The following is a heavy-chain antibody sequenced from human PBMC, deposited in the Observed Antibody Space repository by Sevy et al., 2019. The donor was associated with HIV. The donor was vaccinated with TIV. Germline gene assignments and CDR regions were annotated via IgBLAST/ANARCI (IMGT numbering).Heavy chain of an antibody. J-gene: IGHJ4*02. CDR3: TRGSRGTFGS. D-gene: IGHD1-26*01. Sequence: RGYLRLSCAASGFTFTSDYMHWVRQPPGKGLVWVSHINTDGKIISYADSVKGRFTTSRDNAKNTLYLHMNSLRAEDTAVYYCTRGSRGTFGSWGQGTLVIVSS. CDR2: INTDGKII. V-gene: IGHV3-74*01. CDR1: GFTFTSDY.